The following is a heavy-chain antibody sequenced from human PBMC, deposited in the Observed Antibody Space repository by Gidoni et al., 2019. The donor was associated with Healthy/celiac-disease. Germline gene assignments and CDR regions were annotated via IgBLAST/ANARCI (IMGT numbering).Heavy chain of an antibody. CDR2: IYYSGST. J-gene: IGHJ4*02. CDR1: GGSISSYY. CDR3: ARVAPTSGSYYFDY. D-gene: IGHD1-26*01. V-gene: IGHV4-59*01. Sequence: QVQLQESGPVLVKPSETLSLTCTVSGGSISSYYWSWIRQPPGKGLEWIGYIYYSGSTNYNPSLKSRVTISVDTSKNQFSLKLSSVTAADTAVYYCARVAPTSGSYYFDYWGQGTLVTVSS.